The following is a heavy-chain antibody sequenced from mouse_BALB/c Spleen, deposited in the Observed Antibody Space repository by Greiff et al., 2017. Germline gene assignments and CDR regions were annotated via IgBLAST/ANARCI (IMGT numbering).Heavy chain of an antibody. V-gene: IGHV3-6*02. J-gene: IGHJ2*01. CDR3: AREGDYDGEGY. CDR1: GYSITSGYY. D-gene: IGHD2-4*01. CDR2: ISYDGSN. Sequence: EVQRVESGPGLVKPSQSLSLTCSVTGYSITSGYYWNWIRQFPGNKLEWMGYISYDGSNNYNPSLKNRISITRDTSKNQFFLKLNSVTTEDTATYYCAREGDYDGEGYWGQGTTLTVAS.